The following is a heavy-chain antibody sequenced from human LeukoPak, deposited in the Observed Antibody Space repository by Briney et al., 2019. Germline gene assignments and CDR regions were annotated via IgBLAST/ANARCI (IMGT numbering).Heavy chain of an antibody. CDR1: GDSISSSDSY. CDR3: VRRSDYDSSGYYPFDY. CDR2: IFHSGST. Sequence: PSETLSLTCTVSGDSISSSDSYWDWIRQPPGKGLEWIGSIFHSGSTYYNPSLKSRVTISVDTSKNQFSLKLSSVTAADTAVYYCVRRSDYDSSGYYPFDYWGQGTLVTVSS. J-gene: IGHJ4*02. V-gene: IGHV4-39*01. D-gene: IGHD3-22*01.